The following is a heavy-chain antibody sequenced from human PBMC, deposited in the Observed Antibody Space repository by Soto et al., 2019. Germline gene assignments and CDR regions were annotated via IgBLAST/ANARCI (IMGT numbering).Heavy chain of an antibody. CDR2: ISYDGSNK. V-gene: IGHV3-30*03. J-gene: IGHJ4*02. CDR3: AEVLGYCSGGSCEGGY. CDR1: GFTFSSYG. Sequence: QVQLVESGGGVVQPGRSLRLSCAASGFTFSSYGMHWVGQAPGKGLEWVAVISYDGSNKYYADSVKGRFTISRDNSKNTLYLQMNSLRAEDTAVYYCAEVLGYCSGGSCEGGYWGQGTLVTVSS. D-gene: IGHD2-15*01.